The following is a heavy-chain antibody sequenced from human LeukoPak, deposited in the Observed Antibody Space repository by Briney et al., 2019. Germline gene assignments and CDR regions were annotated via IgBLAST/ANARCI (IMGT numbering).Heavy chain of an antibody. Sequence: GSSVRVSCKASGGTFISYAISWVRQAPGQGLEWMGGIIPIFGTANYAQKFQGRVTITADESTSTAYMELSSLRSEDTAVYYCARAPLGATSGEFDYWGQGTLVTVSS. D-gene: IGHD1-26*01. V-gene: IGHV1-69*01. CDR2: IIPIFGTA. J-gene: IGHJ4*02. CDR3: ARAPLGATSGEFDY. CDR1: GGTFISYA.